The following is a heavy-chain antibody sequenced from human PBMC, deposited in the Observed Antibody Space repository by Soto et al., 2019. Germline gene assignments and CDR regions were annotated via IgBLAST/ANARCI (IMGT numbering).Heavy chain of an antibody. CDR2: ISGSGSTI. Sequence: GGSLRLSCAASGFTFIGYEMNWVRQAPGKGLEWISYISGSGSTIYYADSVKGRFTISRDNAKKSLYLQMNSLRAEDTAVYYCAREVTVFGVIIPTPMDVWGQGTTVTVS. CDR3: AREVTVFGVIIPTPMDV. J-gene: IGHJ6*02. V-gene: IGHV3-48*03. CDR1: GFTFIGYE. D-gene: IGHD3-3*01.